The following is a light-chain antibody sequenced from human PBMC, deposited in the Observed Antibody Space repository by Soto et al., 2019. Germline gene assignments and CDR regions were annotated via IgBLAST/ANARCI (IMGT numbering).Light chain of an antibody. V-gene: IGKV1-5*01. CDR2: DAS. J-gene: IGKJ1*01. CDR3: QQYSRFPWT. CDR1: QSIGHW. Sequence: DIQMTQSPSTLSASVGDRVIVTCRASQSIGHWLAWYQQKPGRAPTLLIYDASKLEGGVPTRFSGSVSGTESTLSIESLQPDVTVTYHCQQYSRFPWTFDQATKVAIK.